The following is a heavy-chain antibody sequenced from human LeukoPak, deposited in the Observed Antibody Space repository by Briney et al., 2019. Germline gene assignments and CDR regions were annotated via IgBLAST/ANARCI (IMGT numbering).Heavy chain of an antibody. CDR2: ISGSGGST. D-gene: IGHD5-18*01. J-gene: IGHJ4*02. V-gene: IGHV3-23*01. Sequence: GGSLRLSCAASGFTFSAFAMIWVRQPPGEGLEWVSAISGSGGSTYYADSVKGRFTISRDNSKNTLYLQMDSLSAEDTAVYYCVKVDTWGQGTLVTVSS. CDR1: GFTFSAFA. CDR3: VKVDT.